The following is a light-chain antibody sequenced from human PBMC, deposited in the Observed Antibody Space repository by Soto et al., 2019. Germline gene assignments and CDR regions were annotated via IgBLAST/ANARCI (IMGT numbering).Light chain of an antibody. CDR2: AAS. V-gene: IGKV1-27*01. Sequence: DIQMTQSPSSLSASVGDRVTITCRASQGISNYLAWYQQKPGKVPKLLIYAASTLQSGVPSRFSGSGSGTDFTLTISSLQPEDVATYYCQKYNSAPRTCGQGPQVEIK. CDR3: QKYNSAPRT. J-gene: IGKJ1*01. CDR1: QGISNY.